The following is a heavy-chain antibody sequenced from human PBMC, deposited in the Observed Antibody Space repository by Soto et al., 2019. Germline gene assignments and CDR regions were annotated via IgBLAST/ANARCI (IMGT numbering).Heavy chain of an antibody. J-gene: IGHJ3*02. CDR1: GFTFSSDA. CDR2: ITGSSGST. V-gene: IGHV3-23*01. Sequence: PGGSLRLSCAASGFTFSSDAMSWARQAPGKGLEWVSTITGSSGSTYYADSVKGRFTISRDNSKNTLYMQMNSLRADDTAVYYCAKVTSGWHDDFDIWGQGTMVTVSS. CDR3: AKVTSGWHDDFDI. D-gene: IGHD6-19*01.